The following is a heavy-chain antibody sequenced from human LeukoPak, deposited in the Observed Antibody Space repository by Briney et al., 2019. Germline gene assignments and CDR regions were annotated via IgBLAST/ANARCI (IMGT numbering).Heavy chain of an antibody. J-gene: IGHJ4*02. V-gene: IGHV4-59*01. Sequence: SETLSLTCTVSGGSISSYYWSWIRQPPGKGLKWIGYIYYSGSTNYNPSLKSRVTISVDTSKNQFSLKLSSVTAADTAVYYCARDSHGYYYFDYWGQGTLVTVSS. D-gene: IGHD3-22*01. CDR3: ARDSHGYYYFDY. CDR2: IYYSGST. CDR1: GGSISSYY.